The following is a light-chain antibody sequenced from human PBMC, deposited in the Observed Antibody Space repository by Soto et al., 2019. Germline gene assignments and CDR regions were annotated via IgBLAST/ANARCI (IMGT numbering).Light chain of an antibody. J-gene: IGKJ1*01. V-gene: IGKV3-15*01. CDR1: QSVSSN. CDR3: QQYNNWRT. Sequence: EIVMTRSPAPLSVSPVDIATSFCRASQSVSSNLAWYQQKPGQAPMLLIYGASTRATGIPARFSGSGSGTEFTLAISSLQSDEFAVYYCQQYNNWRTFGQGTKVEIK. CDR2: GAS.